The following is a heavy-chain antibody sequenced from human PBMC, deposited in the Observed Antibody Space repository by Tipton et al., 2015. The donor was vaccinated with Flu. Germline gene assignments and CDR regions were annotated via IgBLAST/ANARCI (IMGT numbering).Heavy chain of an antibody. CDR1: GDSIGIDYY. D-gene: IGHD5/OR15-5a*01. CDR3: AKVIPEKVSGLDS. CDR2: IHRSGNT. J-gene: IGHJ4*02. V-gene: IGHV4-38-2*02. Sequence: LRLSCSVSGDSIGIDYYWGWIRQPPGKGLEWLGNIHRSGNTYYNSSLKSRVTISLDQSKNQFSLRLVSMTATDTAVYYCAKVIPEKVSGLDSWGQGTLVTVSS.